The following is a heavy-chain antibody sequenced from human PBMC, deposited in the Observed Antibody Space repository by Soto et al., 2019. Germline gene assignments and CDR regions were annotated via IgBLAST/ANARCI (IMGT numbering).Heavy chain of an antibody. CDR3: ARIVRIPMVRGDLNWFDP. V-gene: IGHV2-26*01. CDR2: IFSNDEK. Sequence: QVTLKESGPVLVKPTETLTLTCTVSGFSLSNARMGVSWIRQPPGKALEWLAHIFSNDEKSYSTSLKSRLTISKDTSKSQVVLTMTHMDPVDTATYYCARIVRIPMVRGDLNWFDPWGQGTLVTVSS. D-gene: IGHD3-10*01. J-gene: IGHJ5*02. CDR1: GFSLSNARMG.